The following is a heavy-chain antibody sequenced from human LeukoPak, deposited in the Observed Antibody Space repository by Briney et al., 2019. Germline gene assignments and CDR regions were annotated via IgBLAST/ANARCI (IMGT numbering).Heavy chain of an antibody. CDR3: AKSYYDFWSGYYQTFDY. CDR1: GFTFSSYA. J-gene: IGHJ4*02. CDR2: ISGSGGST. D-gene: IGHD3-3*01. Sequence: GGSLRLSCAASGFTFSSYAMSWVRQAPGKGLEWVSAISGSGGSTYYADSVKGRFTISRDNSKNTLYLQMNSLRAEDTAVYYCAKSYYDFWSGYYQTFDYWGQGTLVTVSS. V-gene: IGHV3-23*01.